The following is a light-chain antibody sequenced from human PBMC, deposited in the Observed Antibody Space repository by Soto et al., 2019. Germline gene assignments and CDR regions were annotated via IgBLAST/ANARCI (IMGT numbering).Light chain of an antibody. V-gene: IGLV2-8*01. Sequence: QSVLTQPPSASGSPGQSVTISCTGTSSDVGGYNYVSWYQQHPGKAPELMIYEVSKRPSGVPDRFSGSKSGNTASLTVSGLQAEDEADYYCSSYAGSNNLDVFGTGTKLTVL. CDR1: SSDVGGYNY. CDR2: EVS. CDR3: SSYAGSNNLDV. J-gene: IGLJ1*01.